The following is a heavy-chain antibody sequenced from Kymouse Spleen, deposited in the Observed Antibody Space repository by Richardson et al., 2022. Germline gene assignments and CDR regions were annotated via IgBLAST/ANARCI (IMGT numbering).Heavy chain of an antibody. CDR1: GGSFSGYY. CDR3: ARVLYSSGLNWFDP. D-gene: IGHD6-19*01. CDR2: INHSGST. J-gene: IGHJ5*02. V-gene: IGHV4-34*01. Sequence: QVQLQQWGAGLLKPSETLSLTCAVYGGSFSGYYWSWIRQPPGKGLEWIGEINHSGSTNYNPSLKSRVTISVDTSKNQFSLKLSSVTAADTAVYYCARVLYSSGLNWFDPWGQGTLVTVSS.